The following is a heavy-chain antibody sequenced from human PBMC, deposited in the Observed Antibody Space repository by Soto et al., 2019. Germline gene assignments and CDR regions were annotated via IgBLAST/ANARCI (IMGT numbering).Heavy chain of an antibody. Sequence: QVQLVESGGGVVQPGRSLRLSCAASGFTFSSYGMHWVRQAPGKGLEWVSVISQDGIKKYYADSVKGRFTISRDNSKKTLYLQMNSLRAEDTAVYYCAKGDRIAAAGHFDYWGQGTLVTVSS. CDR3: AKGDRIAAAGHFDY. CDR1: GFTFSSYG. D-gene: IGHD6-13*01. CDR2: ISQDGIKK. J-gene: IGHJ4*02. V-gene: IGHV3-30*18.